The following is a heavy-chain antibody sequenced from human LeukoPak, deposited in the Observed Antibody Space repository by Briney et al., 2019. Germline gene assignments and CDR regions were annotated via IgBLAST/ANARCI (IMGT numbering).Heavy chain of an antibody. D-gene: IGHD1-26*01. V-gene: IGHV3-53*01. J-gene: IGHJ4*02. CDR3: ATDLPHGSYYGPYYFDY. Sequence: GGSLRLSCAASGFTVSSNYMSWVRQAPGKGLEWVSVIYSGGSTYYADSVKGRFTISRDNSKNTLYLQMNSLRAEDTAVYYCATDLPHGSYYGPYYFDYWGQGTLVTVSS. CDR1: GFTVSSNY. CDR2: IYSGGST.